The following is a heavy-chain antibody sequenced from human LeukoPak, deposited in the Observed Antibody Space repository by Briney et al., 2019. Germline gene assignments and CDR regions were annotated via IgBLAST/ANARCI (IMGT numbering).Heavy chain of an antibody. J-gene: IGHJ6*04. V-gene: IGHV3-49*03. CDR1: GYA. CDR3: SRGLRFPDV. CDR2: IRTKTYAEAT. Sequence: GGSLRLSCTVSGYALTWFRQAPEKGLEWVGFIRTKTYAEATEYAASVKGRFTFSRDDSNSIAHLQMNSLKTEDTAVYYCSRGLRFPDVWGKGTTVTVSS. D-gene: IGHD3-3*01.